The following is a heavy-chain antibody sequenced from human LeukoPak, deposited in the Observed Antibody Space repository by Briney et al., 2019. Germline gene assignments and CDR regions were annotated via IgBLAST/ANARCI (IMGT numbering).Heavy chain of an antibody. V-gene: IGHV4-61*02. Sequence: SETLSLTCTVSGGSISSGGYYWSWTRQPAGKGLEYLGRIYSTGSTNYNPSLRSRVTISVDTSKNQFSLKLSSVIAADTAMYYCARDLSTYYYGSGSANWFDPWGQGTLVTVSS. D-gene: IGHD3-10*01. CDR3: ARDLSTYYYGSGSANWFDP. CDR1: GGSISSGGYY. CDR2: IYSTGST. J-gene: IGHJ5*02.